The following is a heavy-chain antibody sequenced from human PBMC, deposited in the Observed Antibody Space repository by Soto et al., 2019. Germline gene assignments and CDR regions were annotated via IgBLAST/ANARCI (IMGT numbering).Heavy chain of an antibody. Sequence: QVQLVESGGGVVQPGRSLRLSCAASGFTFSGLGMHWVRQAPGKGLEWVAVIRYDGSNIYYADAVKGRFTISRDNSKDRLYRQMNGLRADDAVVYYCARDGVGHPTFLGYFDYGGQGPLVTVSS. D-gene: IGHD1-26*01. J-gene: IGHJ4*02. CDR3: ARDGVGHPTFLGYFDY. CDR1: GFTFSGLG. CDR2: IRYDGSNI. V-gene: IGHV3-33*01.